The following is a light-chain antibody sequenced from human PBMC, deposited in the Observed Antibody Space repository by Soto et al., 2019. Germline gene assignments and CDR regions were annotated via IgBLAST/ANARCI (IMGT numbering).Light chain of an antibody. CDR3: STYGASSTL. CDR2: DVS. CDR1: TSDIGGYNY. J-gene: IGLJ2*01. V-gene: IGLV2-14*03. Sequence: QSALTQPASVSGSPGQSITISCTGSTSDIGGYNYVSWYQQHPGKAPKILIYDVSYRPSGISDRFSGSKSGNTASLTISGLQPEDEADYYCSTYGASSTLFGGGTKLTVL.